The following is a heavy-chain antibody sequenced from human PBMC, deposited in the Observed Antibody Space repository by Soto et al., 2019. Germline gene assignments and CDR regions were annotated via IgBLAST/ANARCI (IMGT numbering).Heavy chain of an antibody. Sequence: SETLSLTCTVSGGSISSYYWSWIRQPPGKGLEWIGYIYYSGSTNYNPSLKSRVTISVDTSKNQFSLKLSSVTAADTAVYYCARLYYDSSGYYLRYFDYGGQGTLVTVSS. V-gene: IGHV4-59*01. CDR2: IYYSGST. D-gene: IGHD3-22*01. J-gene: IGHJ4*02. CDR1: GGSISSYY. CDR3: ARLYYDSSGYYLRYFDY.